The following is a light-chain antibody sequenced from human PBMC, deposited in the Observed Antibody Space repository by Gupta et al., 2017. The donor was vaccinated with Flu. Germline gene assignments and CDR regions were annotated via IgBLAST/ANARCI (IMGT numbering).Light chain of an antibody. CDR1: SSDVGGYNY. Sequence: SITISCTGTSSDVGGYNYVSWDQQHPGKAPKLMIYEVSNRPAGVSNRFSGSKSGNTASLTISGLQAEDEADYYCSSYTSSSTRVFGGGTKLTVL. V-gene: IGLV2-14*01. CDR2: EVS. J-gene: IGLJ3*02. CDR3: SSYTSSSTRV.